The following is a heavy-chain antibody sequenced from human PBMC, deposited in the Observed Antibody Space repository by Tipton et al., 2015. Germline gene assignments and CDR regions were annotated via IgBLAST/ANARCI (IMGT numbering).Heavy chain of an antibody. Sequence: TLSLTCAVYGGSFSDSYWTWIRQPPGKGLEWLGKISHTGSTIYSPSLKSRVTMSVDTSKNQFSLKLNSVTAADTAVYYCVRDAVVTHYYYYGMDVWGQGTTVTVSS. J-gene: IGHJ6*02. CDR1: GGSFSDSY. V-gene: IGHV4-34*10. CDR3: VRDAVVTHYYYYGMDV. D-gene: IGHD4-23*01. CDR2: ISHTGST.